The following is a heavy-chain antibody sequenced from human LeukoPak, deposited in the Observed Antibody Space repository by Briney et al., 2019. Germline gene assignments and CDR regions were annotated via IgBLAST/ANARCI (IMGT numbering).Heavy chain of an antibody. D-gene: IGHD1-26*01. CDR2: TYYRSQWYN. V-gene: IGHV6-1*01. Sequence: SQTLSLTCAISGDSVSSNSAAWNWIRRSPSRGLEWLGRTYYRSQWYNDYALSVKSRITINPDTSKNQFSLQLNSVTPEDTAVYYCAREGRPVGATSPFDYWGQGTLVTVSS. CDR1: GDSVSSNSAA. J-gene: IGHJ4*02. CDR3: AREGRPVGATSPFDY.